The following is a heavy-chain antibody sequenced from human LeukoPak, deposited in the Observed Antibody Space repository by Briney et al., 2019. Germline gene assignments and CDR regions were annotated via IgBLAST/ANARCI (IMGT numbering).Heavy chain of an antibody. D-gene: IGHD7-27*01. CDR3: AKDKLGTSSLPFDY. CDR2: ISGSGGTT. J-gene: IGHJ4*02. Sequence: GGSLRLSCAASGFTFSNYALSWVRQAPGKGLEWVSVISGSGGTTYYADSVKGRFTISRDNSKNTLYLQMNRLRAEDTAVYYCAKDKLGTSSLPFDYWGQGTLVTVSS. CDR1: GFTFSNYA. V-gene: IGHV3-23*01.